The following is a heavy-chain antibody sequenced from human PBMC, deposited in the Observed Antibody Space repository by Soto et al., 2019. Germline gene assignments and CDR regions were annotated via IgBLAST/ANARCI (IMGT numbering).Heavy chain of an antibody. J-gene: IGHJ6*03. CDR2: ISAYNGNT. CDR3: ARVLRFLEWPSRSYYYYYMDV. CDR1: GYTFTSYG. Sequence: ASVKVSCKASGYTFTSYGISWVRQAPGQGLEWMGWISAYNGNTNYAQKLQGRVTMTTDTSTSTAYMELRSLRSDDTAVYYCARVLRFLEWPSRSYYYYYMDVWGKGTTVTVSS. D-gene: IGHD3-3*01. V-gene: IGHV1-18*01.